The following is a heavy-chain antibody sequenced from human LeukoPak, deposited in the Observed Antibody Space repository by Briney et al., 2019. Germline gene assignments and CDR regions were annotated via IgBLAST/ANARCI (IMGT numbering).Heavy chain of an antibody. CDR1: GFSFSSYA. Sequence: GGSLRLSCSASGFSFSSYAMHWVRQAPGKGLEYVSAISSNGGSTYYADSVKGRFTISRDNSKNTLYLQMSSLRAEDTAVYYCVKVEGYSSSWYKYWGQGTLVTVSS. CDR3: VKVEGYSSSWYKY. V-gene: IGHV3-64D*06. D-gene: IGHD6-13*01. CDR2: ISSNGGST. J-gene: IGHJ4*02.